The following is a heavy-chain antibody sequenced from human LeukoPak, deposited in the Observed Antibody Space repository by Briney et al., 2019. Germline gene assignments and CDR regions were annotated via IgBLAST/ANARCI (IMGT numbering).Heavy chain of an antibody. CDR2: IYPGDADT. CDR1: GYSFTSYW. D-gene: IGHD3-22*01. J-gene: IGHJ4*02. CDR3: ARLAYFDSSCYWREPPFDY. V-gene: IGHV5-51*01. Sequence: ESLKISFKGSGYSFTSYWIGWVRQIPGKGLERMGIIYPGDADTRYSQAFQGKVTITIDKSTSTAFLQWRSLKASDTAMYYCARLAYFDSSCYWREPPFDYWGQGTLVTVSS.